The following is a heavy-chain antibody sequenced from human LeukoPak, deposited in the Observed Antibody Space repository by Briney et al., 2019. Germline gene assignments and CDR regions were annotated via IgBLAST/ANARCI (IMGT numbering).Heavy chain of an antibody. D-gene: IGHD4-17*01. CDR2: IKQDGSDI. V-gene: IGHV3-7*01. CDR3: TRDALYGDPSYYYMDV. CDR1: GFTFNGFW. J-gene: IGHJ6*03. Sequence: GGSLRLSCAASGFTFNGFWMSWVRQAPGKGLEWVANIKQDGSDIYYLGSVRGRFTISRDNAMNSLYLQMNSLRAEDTAVYYCTRDALYGDPSYYYMDVWGKGTTVTVYS.